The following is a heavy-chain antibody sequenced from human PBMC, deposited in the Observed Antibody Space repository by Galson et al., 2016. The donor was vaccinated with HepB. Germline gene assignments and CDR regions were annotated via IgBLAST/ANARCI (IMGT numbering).Heavy chain of an antibody. CDR2: IYPGDSDT. J-gene: IGHJ4*02. D-gene: IGHD2-15*01. Sequence: QSGAEVKKTGESLKISCKASGYTFTNYWIGWVRQLPGKGLEWMGIIYPGDSDTRYSPSFQGQVTMSADTSITTAYLQWSSLKASDTAMYYCARRESGCSGGRWIPYYYDSWGQGTLVTVSS. V-gene: IGHV5-51*01. CDR1: GYTFTNYW. CDR3: ARRESGCSGGRWIPYYYDS.